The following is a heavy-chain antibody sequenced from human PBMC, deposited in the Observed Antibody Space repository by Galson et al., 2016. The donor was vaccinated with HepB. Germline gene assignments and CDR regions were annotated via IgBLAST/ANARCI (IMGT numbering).Heavy chain of an antibody. J-gene: IGHJ6*02. V-gene: IGHV1-2*06. CDR2: INPHSGGT. CDR3: AGDLVEMGV. CDR1: GYTFTDYY. Sequence: SVKVSCKASGYTFTDYYMHWVRQAPGQGLEWMGRINPHSGGTNSAQKFQGRVTMTRDTAISTAYMELSSLSSDDTAVYYCAGDLVEMGVWGQGTTVAVPS. D-gene: IGHD2-8*02.